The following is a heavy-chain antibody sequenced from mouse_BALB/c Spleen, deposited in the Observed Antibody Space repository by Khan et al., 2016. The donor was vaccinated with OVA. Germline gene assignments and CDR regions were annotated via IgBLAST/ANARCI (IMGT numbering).Heavy chain of an antibody. J-gene: IGHJ3*01. D-gene: IGHD1-1*02. CDR3: ARSNYGPFAY. CDR2: ISSGGDNT. Sequence: EVELVESGGGLVKPGGSLKLSCAASGFTFSSFTMSWVRQTPEKRLEWVASISSGGDNTYYPDSVKGRFTISRDNAKNNLYLQMSSLRSEDTALYYFARSNYGPFAYGGQGTLVTVSA. V-gene: IGHV5-9*03. CDR1: GFTFSSFT.